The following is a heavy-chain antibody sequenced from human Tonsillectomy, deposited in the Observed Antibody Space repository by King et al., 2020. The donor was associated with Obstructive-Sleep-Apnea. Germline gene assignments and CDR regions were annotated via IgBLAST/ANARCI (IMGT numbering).Heavy chain of an antibody. D-gene: IGHD2-8*02. V-gene: IGHV3-66*01. CDR3: ARDLVMDV. CDR1: GFTVSSKY. Sequence: VQLVESGGGLVQPGGSLRLSCAASGFTVSSKYMSWVRQAPGKGLEWVSVIYAVGSTYYAYSVKGRFTISRDNSKNTVYLQMKSLRAEDTAVYFCARDLVMDVWGQGTTVTVSS. CDR2: IYAVGST. J-gene: IGHJ6*02.